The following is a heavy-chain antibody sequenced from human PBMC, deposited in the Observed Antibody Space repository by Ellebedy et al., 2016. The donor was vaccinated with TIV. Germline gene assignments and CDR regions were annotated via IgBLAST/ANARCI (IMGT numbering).Heavy chain of an antibody. Sequence: ASVKVSCKASGYTFTSYDINWVRQATGQGLEWMGWMNPNSGNTGYAQKFQGRVTMTRNTSISTAYMELSSLRSEDTAVYYCVVGSIVGALRYYYYYGMDVWGQGTTVTVSS. J-gene: IGHJ6*02. CDR3: VVGSIVGALRYYYYYGMDV. CDR2: MNPNSGNT. D-gene: IGHD1-26*01. CDR1: GYTFTSYD. V-gene: IGHV1-8*01.